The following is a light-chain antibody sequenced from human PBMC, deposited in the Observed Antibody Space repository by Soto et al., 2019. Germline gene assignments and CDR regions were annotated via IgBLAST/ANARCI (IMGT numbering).Light chain of an antibody. CDR2: DAS. CDR3: QQYYHLPRT. J-gene: IGKJ1*01. V-gene: IGKV1-33*01. CDR1: QEISNY. Sequence: DIQMIQSPSSLSASVGDRVTITCQASQEISNYLNWYQQKPGKAPKLLIYDASNLERGVPPRFSGRGSWTDFTFTISSLQPEDFATYDCQQYYHLPRTFGRGTKVEIK.